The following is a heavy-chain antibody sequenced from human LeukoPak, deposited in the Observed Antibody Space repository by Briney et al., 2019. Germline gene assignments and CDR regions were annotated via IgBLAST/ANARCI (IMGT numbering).Heavy chain of an antibody. J-gene: IGHJ4*02. D-gene: IGHD3-22*01. CDR2: ISYDGSNK. CDR3: ASPYDSNGYCDY. CDR1: GFTFSSYG. Sequence: GGSLRLSCAASGFTFSSYGMHWVRQAPGKGLEWVAVISYDGSNKYYADSVKGRFTISRDNSKNTLYLQMNSLRAEDTAVYYCASPYDSNGYCDYWGQGTLVTVSS. V-gene: IGHV3-30*03.